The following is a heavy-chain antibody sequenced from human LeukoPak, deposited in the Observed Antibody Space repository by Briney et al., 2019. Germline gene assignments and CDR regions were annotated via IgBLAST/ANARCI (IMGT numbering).Heavy chain of an antibody. CDR1: GFTFSSYW. V-gene: IGHV3-7*04. D-gene: IGHD1-14*01. CDR3: ARDYHGYCDY. J-gene: IGHJ4*02. CDR2: IKQDGSEK. Sequence: GGSLRLSCAAFGFTFSSYWMRWVRQAPGKGPEWVANIKQDGSEKYYVDSVKGRFTISRDNAKNSLYLQMNSLRAEDTAVYYCARDYHGYCDYWGQGTLVTVSS.